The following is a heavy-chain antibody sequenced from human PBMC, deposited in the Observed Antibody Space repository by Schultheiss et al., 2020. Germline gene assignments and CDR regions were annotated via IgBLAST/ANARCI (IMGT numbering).Heavy chain of an antibody. CDR1: GYTFTSYG. Sequence: ASVKVSGKASGYTFTSYGISWVRQAPGQGLEWMGWMNPNSGNTGYAQKFQGRVTMTRDTSTSTVYMELRSLRSDDTAVYYCARAYCSGGSCYPTDCDYWGQGPLVTVSS. CDR3: ARAYCSGGSCYPTDCDY. J-gene: IGHJ4*02. V-gene: IGHV1-18*01. D-gene: IGHD2-15*01. CDR2: MNPNSGNT.